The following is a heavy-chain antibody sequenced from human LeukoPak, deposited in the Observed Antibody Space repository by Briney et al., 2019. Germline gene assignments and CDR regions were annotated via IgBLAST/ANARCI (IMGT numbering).Heavy chain of an antibody. D-gene: IGHD2-21*02. CDR2: IYYSGST. Sequence: SSETLSLTCSVCGDSISSYYWSGLRQPPRGGLEGLGYIYYSGSTNYNPSLKSRVDMSVDTSKNQFSLKLSAVTAADTAVYYCARDGSGTGCYSGDYWGQGNLVTV. J-gene: IGHJ4*02. V-gene: IGHV4-59*01. CDR3: ARDGSGTGCYSGDY. CDR1: GDSISSYY.